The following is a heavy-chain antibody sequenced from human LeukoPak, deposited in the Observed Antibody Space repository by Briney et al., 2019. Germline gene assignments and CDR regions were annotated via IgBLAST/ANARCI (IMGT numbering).Heavy chain of an antibody. D-gene: IGHD5-18*01. CDR3: ARLRGYTYGNPGY. J-gene: IGHJ4*02. Sequence: SETLSLTCTVSGGSISSSSYYWGWIRQPPGKGLAWIGSIYYSGDTYYNPSLKSRVTISVDTSKNQFSLKLSSVTAADTALYYCARLRGYTYGNPGYWGQGSLVTVSS. CDR2: IYYSGDT. V-gene: IGHV4-39*01. CDR1: GGSISSSSYY.